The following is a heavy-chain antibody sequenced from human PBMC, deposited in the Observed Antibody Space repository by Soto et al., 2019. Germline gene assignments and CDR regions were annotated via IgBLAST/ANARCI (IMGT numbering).Heavy chain of an antibody. CDR1: GFTFSSYW. D-gene: IGHD4-4*01. Sequence: PGGSLRLSCAASGFTFSSYWMSWVRQAPGKGLEWVANIKLDGSDKYYVDSVKGRFTISRDNAKNSLYLQMNSLRAEDTAVYYGATALDSNAVSGQAPTATVPS. CDR2: IKLDGSDK. J-gene: IGHJ6*02. V-gene: IGHV3-7*03. CDR3: ATALDSNAV.